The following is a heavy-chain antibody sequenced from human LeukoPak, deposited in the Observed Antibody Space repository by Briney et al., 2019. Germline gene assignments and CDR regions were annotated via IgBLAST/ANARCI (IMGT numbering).Heavy chain of an antibody. J-gene: IGHJ2*01. CDR2: IYYSGST. Sequence: SETLSLTCTVSGGSVSSYYWNWIRQPPGRGLEWIGYIYYSGSTNYNPSPKSRVTISVDTSKNQFSLRLTSVTAADTAVYYCARNSGWYFDLWGRGTLVTVSS. CDR3: ARNSGWYFDL. D-gene: IGHD1-7*01. CDR1: GGSVSSYY. V-gene: IGHV4-59*02.